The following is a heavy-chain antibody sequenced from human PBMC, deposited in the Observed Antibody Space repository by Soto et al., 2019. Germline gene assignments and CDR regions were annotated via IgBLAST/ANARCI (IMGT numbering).Heavy chain of an antibody. D-gene: IGHD1-20*01. CDR1: GASISGSYYY. CDR3: ATSQKGCNWNYFDH. V-gene: IGHV4-39*01. Sequence: SLTCAVSGASISGSYYYWAWLRQSPGKGPEWIGSVFYTGFTSYNPSLESRVSVSVDTSKSQFSLKLSAVTAADTAVYYCATSQKGCNWNYFDHWGQGALVTVSS. J-gene: IGHJ4*02. CDR2: VFYTGFT.